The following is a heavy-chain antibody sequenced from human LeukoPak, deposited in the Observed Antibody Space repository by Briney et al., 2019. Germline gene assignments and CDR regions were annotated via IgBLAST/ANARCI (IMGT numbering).Heavy chain of an antibody. CDR2: ISGGGEST. CDR1: GFTFSTYA. D-gene: IGHD6-13*01. CDR3: AKERSSRRYVNSLDY. V-gene: IGHV3-23*01. J-gene: IGHJ4*02. Sequence: GGSLRLSCAASGFTFSTYAMSWVRQAPGKGLEWVSGISGGGESTYYADSVKGRLTISRDNSKKTLYLQMNSLRADDTAVYYCAKERSSRRYVNSLDYWGQGTLVTVSS.